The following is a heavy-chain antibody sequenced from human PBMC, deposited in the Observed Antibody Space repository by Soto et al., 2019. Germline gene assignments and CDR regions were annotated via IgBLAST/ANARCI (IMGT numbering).Heavy chain of an antibody. Sequence: QVQLVQSGAEVKKPGSSVKVSCKASGGTFSSYAISWVRQAPGQGLEWMGGIIPIFGTANYAQKFQGRVTITADESTSTAYMELSSLRSEDTAVYYCATYDDYVWGSYRPDSRFDYWGQGTLVTVSS. CDR2: IIPIFGTA. CDR1: GGTFSSYA. J-gene: IGHJ4*02. V-gene: IGHV1-69*01. D-gene: IGHD3-16*02. CDR3: ATYDDYVWGSYRPDSRFDY.